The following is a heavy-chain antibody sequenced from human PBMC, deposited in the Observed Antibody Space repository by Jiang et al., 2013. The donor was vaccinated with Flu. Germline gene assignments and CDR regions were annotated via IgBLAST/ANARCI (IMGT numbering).Heavy chain of an antibody. V-gene: IGHV1-2*06. J-gene: IGHJ5*02. D-gene: IGHD2-21*02. CDR2: INPNSGDT. CDR1: GHTFTDSY. CDR3: ARDCDFPYNCLDP. Sequence: SGAEVKTPGASVNVSCKTFGHTFTDSYIHWVRQAPGQGLEWMGRINPNSGDTNYAQEFQGRVTMTRDTSITTAYMELSRLRFDDTAVYYCARDCDFPYNCLDPWGQGTLVTVSS.